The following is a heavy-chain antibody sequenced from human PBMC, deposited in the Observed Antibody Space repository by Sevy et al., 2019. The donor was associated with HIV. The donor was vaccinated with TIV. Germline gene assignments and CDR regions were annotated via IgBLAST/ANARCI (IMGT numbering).Heavy chain of an antibody. CDR1: GYTFTSYY. V-gene: IGHV1-46*03. CDR2: INPSGGST. CDR3: GRGYYYFDH. D-gene: IGHD2-15*01. J-gene: IGHJ4*02. Sequence: ASVKVSCKASGYTFTSYYVHWVRQAPGQGLEWMGMINPSGGSTSYAQKFQVRVTMTRDTSTSTVYMELSSLRSEDAAVYYCGRGYYYFDHWGQGTLVTVSS.